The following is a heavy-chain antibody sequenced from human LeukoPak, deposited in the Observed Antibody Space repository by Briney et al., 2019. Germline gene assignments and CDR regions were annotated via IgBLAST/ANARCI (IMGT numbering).Heavy chain of an antibody. J-gene: IGHJ4*02. CDR2: ISSSSSYI. Sequence: GGSLRLSCAASGFTFSSYSMTWVRQAPEKGLEWVSSISSSSSYIYYADSVKGRFTISRDNAKNSLYLQMNSLRAEDTAVYYCARDDSLYTVSYYFDYWGQGTLVTVSS. CDR1: GFTFSSYS. D-gene: IGHD2/OR15-2a*01. V-gene: IGHV3-21*01. CDR3: ARDDSLYTVSYYFDY.